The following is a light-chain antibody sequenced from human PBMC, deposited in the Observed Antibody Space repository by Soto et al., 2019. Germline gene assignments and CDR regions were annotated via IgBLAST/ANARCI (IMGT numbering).Light chain of an antibody. CDR1: QSVSSY. Sequence: EIVLTQSPATLSLSPGERATLSCRASQSVSSYLAWYQQKPGQAPRLLIYDASNRATGIPARFSGSGSGTDFIPTISSLEPEDFAVYYCQQRSNWPPYTFGQGTKLEIK. J-gene: IGKJ2*01. CDR2: DAS. V-gene: IGKV3-11*01. CDR3: QQRSNWPPYT.